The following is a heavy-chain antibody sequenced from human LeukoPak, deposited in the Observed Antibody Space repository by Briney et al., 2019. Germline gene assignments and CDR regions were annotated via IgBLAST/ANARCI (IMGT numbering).Heavy chain of an antibody. D-gene: IGHD3-10*01. CDR2: ISGSGGST. J-gene: IGHJ4*02. V-gene: IGHV3-23*01. Sequence: GGSLRLSCAASGFTFSSYAMSWVRQAPGKGLEWVSAISGSGGSTYYADSVKGRFTISRDNSKNTLYLQMNSLRAEDTAVCYCAKDSVGSGSIYYFDYWGQRTLVTVSS. CDR1: GFTFSSYA. CDR3: AKDSVGSGSIYYFDY.